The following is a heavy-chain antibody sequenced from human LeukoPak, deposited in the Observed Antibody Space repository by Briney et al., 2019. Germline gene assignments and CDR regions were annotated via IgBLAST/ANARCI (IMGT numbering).Heavy chain of an antibody. J-gene: IGHJ6*02. V-gene: IGHV1-8*01. CDR1: GYTFTSYD. Sequence: ASVKVSCKASGYTFTSYDINWVRQATGQGLEWMGWMNPNSGNTGYAQEFQGRVTMTRNTSISTAYMELSSLRSEDTAVYYCARGSYTYYDFWSGYYEDGMDVWGQGTTVTVSS. CDR3: ARGSYTYYDFWSGYYEDGMDV. D-gene: IGHD3-3*01. CDR2: MNPNSGNT.